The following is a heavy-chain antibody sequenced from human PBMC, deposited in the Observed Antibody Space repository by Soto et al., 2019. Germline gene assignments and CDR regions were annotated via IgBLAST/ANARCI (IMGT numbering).Heavy chain of an antibody. Sequence: TLSLTCTVSGASLNNNYYYWSWIRQTPGKGLEWIGYVYYSETTDYIPSLKSRLSMSIDKSQNQFTLKLNSVTAADTATYYCARMSYFYDKWYFDLWGRGTLVTVSS. CDR2: VYYSETT. CDR3: ARMSYFYDKWYFDL. V-gene: IGHV4-30-4*01. J-gene: IGHJ2*01. CDR1: GASLNNNYYY. D-gene: IGHD3-22*01.